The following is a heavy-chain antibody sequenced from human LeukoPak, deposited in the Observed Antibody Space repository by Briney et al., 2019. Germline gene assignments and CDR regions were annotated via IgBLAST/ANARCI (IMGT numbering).Heavy chain of an antibody. V-gene: IGHV3-53*01. CDR1: GFTVSSNY. CDR3: ARSSHYDILTGYSEEDAFDI. CDR2: IYSGGST. D-gene: IGHD3-9*01. Sequence: GGSLRLSCAASGFTVSSNYMSWVRQAPGKGLEWVSVIYSGGSTDYADSVKGRFTISRDNSKNTLYLQMNSLRVEDTAVYYCARSSHYDILTGYSEEDAFDIWSQGTMVTVSS. J-gene: IGHJ3*02.